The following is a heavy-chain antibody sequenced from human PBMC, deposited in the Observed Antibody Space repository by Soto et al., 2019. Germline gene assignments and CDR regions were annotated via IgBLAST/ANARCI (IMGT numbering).Heavy chain of an antibody. D-gene: IGHD3-3*01. CDR3: ARQPILGILEWLNAIDV. J-gene: IGHJ6*03. CDR2: IYSGGNT. Sequence: SETLSLTCTVFGDSFSSTSNYWGWIRQPPGKGLEWIGSIYSGGNTYYNASLKSRVTMFVDTSKNQLSLKLSSVTAADTAVYYCARQPILGILEWLNAIDVWGIGTTVTVSS. V-gene: IGHV4-39*01. CDR1: GDSFSSTSNY.